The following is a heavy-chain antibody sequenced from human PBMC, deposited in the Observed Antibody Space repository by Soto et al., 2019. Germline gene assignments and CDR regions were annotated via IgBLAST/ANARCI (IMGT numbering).Heavy chain of an antibody. J-gene: IGHJ2*01. D-gene: IGHD2-8*01. Sequence: EEQLLESGGGLVQPGGSLRLSCAASGFTFINYAMNWVRQAPGKGLEWVSGTSGGGDVAFYADSVKGRFTISRDNNKHTLALQMNSLRSEDTALYYWVKKSIGAMLNPVYWHFDRWGRGTLVTVSS. CDR1: GFTFINYA. CDR3: VKKSIGAMLNPVYWHFDR. V-gene: IGHV3-23*01. CDR2: TSGGGDVA.